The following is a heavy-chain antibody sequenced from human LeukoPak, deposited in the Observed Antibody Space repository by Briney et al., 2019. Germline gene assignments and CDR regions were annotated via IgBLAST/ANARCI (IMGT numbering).Heavy chain of an antibody. CDR3: ARVVYRSSWYYYYYYMDV. Sequence: PSETLSLTCTVSGCSISSSSYYWCWIRQPPGKGLEWIGSIYYSGSTYYNPSLKSRATISVDTSNNQFSLKLSSVTAEDTAVYYCARVVYRSSWYYYYYYMDVWGKGTTVTVSS. V-gene: IGHV4-39*07. CDR2: IYYSGST. D-gene: IGHD6-13*01. J-gene: IGHJ6*03. CDR1: GCSISSSSYY.